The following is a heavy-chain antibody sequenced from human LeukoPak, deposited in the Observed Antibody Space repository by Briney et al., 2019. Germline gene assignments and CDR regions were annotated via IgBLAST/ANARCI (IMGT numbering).Heavy chain of an antibody. CDR2: INPSGGST. D-gene: IGHD5-18*01. V-gene: IGHV1-46*01. CDR1: GYTFTSYY. Sequence: GASVKVSCKASGYTFTSYYMHWVRQAPGQGLEWMGIINPSGGSTNYAQRFRGRVTMTRDMSTGTVYMELSSLTSEDTAVYYCARGVDTAFDPYYYYYMDVWGKGTTVTVSS. CDR3: ARGVDTAFDPYYYYYMDV. J-gene: IGHJ6*03.